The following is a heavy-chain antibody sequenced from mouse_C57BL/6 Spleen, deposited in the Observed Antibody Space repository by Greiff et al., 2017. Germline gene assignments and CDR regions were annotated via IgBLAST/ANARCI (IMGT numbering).Heavy chain of an antibody. CDR2: IYPGSGST. CDR3: ARWGTTVVATEYFDV. Sequence: VQLQQPGAELVKPGASVKMSCKASGYTFTSYWITWVKQRPGQGLEWIGDIYPGSGSTNYNEKFKSKDTLTVDTSSSTAYMQLSSLTSEDSAVXYCARWGTTVVATEYFDVWGTGTTVTVSS. D-gene: IGHD1-1*01. V-gene: IGHV1-55*01. CDR1: GYTFTSYW. J-gene: IGHJ1*03.